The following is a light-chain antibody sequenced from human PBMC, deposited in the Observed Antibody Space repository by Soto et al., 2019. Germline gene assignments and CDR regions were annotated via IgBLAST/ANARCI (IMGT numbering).Light chain of an antibody. CDR3: QSYDSSLSAL. J-gene: IGLJ2*01. Sequence: QSVLTQPPSVSGTPGQRVTISCSGSSSNIGSNSVNWYQQLPGTAPKLLIYSNTNRPSGVPDRFSGSKSGTSASLAITGLQAEDEADYYCQSYDSSLSALFGGGTKLTVL. V-gene: IGLV1-40*01. CDR1: SSNIGSNS. CDR2: SNT.